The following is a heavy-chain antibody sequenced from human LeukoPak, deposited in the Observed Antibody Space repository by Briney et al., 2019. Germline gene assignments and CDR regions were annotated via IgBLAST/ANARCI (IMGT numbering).Heavy chain of an antibody. CDR1: GFTFSSYW. D-gene: IGHD3-22*01. CDR3: ARDFYYDSSGYYYGY. Sequence: GGSLRPSCAASGFTFSSYWMSWVRQAPGKGLEWVANIKQDGSEKYYVDSVKGRFTISRDNAKNSLYLQMNSLRAEDTAVYYCARDFYYDSSGYYYGYWGQGTLVTVSS. CDR2: IKQDGSEK. V-gene: IGHV3-7*01. J-gene: IGHJ4*02.